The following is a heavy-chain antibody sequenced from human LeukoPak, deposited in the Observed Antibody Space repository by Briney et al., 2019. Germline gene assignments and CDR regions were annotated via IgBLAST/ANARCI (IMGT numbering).Heavy chain of an antibody. Sequence: SETLFLTCTVSGGSINSYYWSWIRQSAGKGLEWIGRIYTSGSTPDYSPSLKSRVTMSIDTSKNQFSLQLSSVTAADTAVYYCATSPPVVPAAITAFDIWGQGTMVTVSS. CDR2: IYTSGSTP. J-gene: IGHJ3*02. CDR1: GGSINSYY. CDR3: ATSPPVVPAAITAFDI. D-gene: IGHD2-2*01. V-gene: IGHV4-4*07.